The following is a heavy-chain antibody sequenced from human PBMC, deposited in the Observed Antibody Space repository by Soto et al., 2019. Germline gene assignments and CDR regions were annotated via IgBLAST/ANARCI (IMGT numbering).Heavy chain of an antibody. J-gene: IGHJ4*02. V-gene: IGHV1-46*01. CDR3: ASTSYGEGYYDY. CDR1: GYTFTSYY. D-gene: IGHD5-18*01. CDR2: INPSGGST. Sequence: ASVKVSCKASGYTFTSYYMHWVRQAPGQGLEWMGIINPSGGSTSYAQKFQGRVTMTRDTSTSTVYMELSSLRSGDTAVYYCASTSYGEGYYDYWGQGTLVTVSS.